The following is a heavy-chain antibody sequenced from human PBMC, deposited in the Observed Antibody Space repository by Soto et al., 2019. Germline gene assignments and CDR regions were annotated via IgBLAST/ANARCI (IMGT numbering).Heavy chain of an antibody. Sequence: SETLCLTCSVSGGSISSSGGYWGWIRQPPGKGLEWIGSIYYSGSTYYNPSLKSRVTISVDTSKNQFSLKLSSVTAADTAVYYCARQDIVLMVYANDYWGQGTLVTVSS. V-gene: IGHV4-39*01. CDR2: IYYSGST. CDR1: GGSISSSGGY. CDR3: ARQDIVLMVYANDY. D-gene: IGHD2-8*01. J-gene: IGHJ4*02.